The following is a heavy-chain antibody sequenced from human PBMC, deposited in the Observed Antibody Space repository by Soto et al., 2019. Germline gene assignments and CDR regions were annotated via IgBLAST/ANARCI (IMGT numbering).Heavy chain of an antibody. CDR3: VHPRSTVQIPPT. CDR2: ISSNGDST. CDR1: GFTFSIFS. V-gene: IGHV3-64D*06. J-gene: IGHJ5*02. Sequence: GGSLRRSCSASGFTFSIFSMHWVRQAPGKGLEYVSGISSNGDSTYYADSVNGRFTISRDNSKNTLYLQMSSLRAVDTAVYYCVHPRSTVQIPPTWGQGTLVTVSS. D-gene: IGHD4-17*01.